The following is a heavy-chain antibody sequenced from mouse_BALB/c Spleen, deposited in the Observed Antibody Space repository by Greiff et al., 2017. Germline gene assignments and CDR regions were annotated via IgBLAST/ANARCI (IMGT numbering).Heavy chain of an antibody. D-gene: IGHD2-10*02. CDR3: ARESPYGNGYAMDY. V-gene: IGHV2-9*02. CDR1: GFSLTSYG. J-gene: IGHJ4*01. CDR2: IWAGGST. Sequence: VQLQESGPGLVAPSQSLSITCTVSGFSLTSYGVHWVRQPPGKGLEWLGVIWAGGSTNYNSALMSRLSISKDNSKSQVFLKMNSLQTDDTAMYYCARESPYGNGYAMDYWGQGTSVTVSS.